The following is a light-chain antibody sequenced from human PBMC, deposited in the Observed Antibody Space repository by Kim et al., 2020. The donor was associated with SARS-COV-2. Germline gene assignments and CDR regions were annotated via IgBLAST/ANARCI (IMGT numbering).Light chain of an antibody. Sequence: ASRGDRVTITCRASQGISSYLAWDQQKPGKAPKLLIYAASTLQSGVPSRFSGSGSGTDFTLTISSLQPEDFSTYYCQQHYSYPRTFGQGTKVDIK. CDR1: QGISSY. CDR2: AAS. V-gene: IGKV1-8*01. J-gene: IGKJ1*01. CDR3: QQHYSYPRT.